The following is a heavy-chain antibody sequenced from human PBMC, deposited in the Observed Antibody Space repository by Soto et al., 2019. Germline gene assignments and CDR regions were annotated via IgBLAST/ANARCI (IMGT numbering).Heavy chain of an antibody. V-gene: IGHV5-51*01. CDR1: GYIFTSYW. D-gene: IGHD4-4*01. CDR2: IYPGDSDT. J-gene: IGHJ6*02. Sequence: VESLKISCKGSGYIFTSYWICCLLQMPVKGLEWMGIIYPGDSDTRYSPSFQGQVTISADKSISTAYLQWSSLKASDTAMYYCARQRWLQSYYYYGMDVWGQGTTVTVSS. CDR3: ARQRWLQSYYYYGMDV.